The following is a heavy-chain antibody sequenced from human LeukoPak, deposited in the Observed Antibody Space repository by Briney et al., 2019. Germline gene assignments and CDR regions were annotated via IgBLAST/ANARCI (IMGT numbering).Heavy chain of an antibody. CDR1: GYTFTSYA. D-gene: IGHD5-24*01. CDR2: INTNTGNP. J-gene: IGHJ4*02. CDR3: ARSDVYNHDY. V-gene: IGHV7-4-1*02. Sequence: ASVKVSCKASGYTFTSYAVHWVRQAPGQGLEWMGWINTNTGNPTYAQGFTGRFVFSLDTSLTTAYLQITSLKAEDTAVYYCARSDVYNHDYWGQGTLVTVSS.